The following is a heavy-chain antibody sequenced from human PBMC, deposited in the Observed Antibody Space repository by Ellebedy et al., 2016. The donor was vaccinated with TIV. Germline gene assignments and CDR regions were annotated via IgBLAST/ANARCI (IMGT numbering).Heavy chain of an antibody. CDR3: ASGRSGWCVY. J-gene: IGHJ4*02. CDR1: GGSISSSSYY. D-gene: IGHD6-19*01. Sequence: MPSETLSLTCTVSGGSISSSSYYWGWIRQPPGKGLEWIGSIYYSGSTYYNPSLKSRVTISVDTSKNQFSLKLSSVTAADTAVYYCASGRSGWCVYWGQGTLVTVSS. V-gene: IGHV4-39*01. CDR2: IYYSGST.